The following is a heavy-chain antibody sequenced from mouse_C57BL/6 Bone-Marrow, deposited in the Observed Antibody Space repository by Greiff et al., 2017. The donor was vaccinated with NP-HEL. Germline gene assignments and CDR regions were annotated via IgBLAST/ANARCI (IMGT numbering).Heavy chain of an antibody. CDR1: GFTFSDYG. CDR3: ARENPYYFDY. CDR2: ISSGSSTI. J-gene: IGHJ2*01. Sequence: EVHLVESGGGLVKPGGSLKLSCAASGFTFSDYGMHWVRQAPEKGLEWVAYISSGSSTIYYADTVKGRFTISRDNARNPLFLQMTSLRAEDTSMYYCARENPYYFDYWGQGTTLTVSS. V-gene: IGHV5-17*01.